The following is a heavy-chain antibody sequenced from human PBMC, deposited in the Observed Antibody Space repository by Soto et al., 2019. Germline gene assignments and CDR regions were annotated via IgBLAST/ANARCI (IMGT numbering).Heavy chain of an antibody. Sequence: PGGSXRLSCSSAVWSFITQCMQLFRQAPGKGLVWVSRINGDGRQTTYADSVNGRLNISRENAKKTLYLQMNNLRVEDTDVYYCEGDYSHASSLAGDYWGQGPLVTVYS. J-gene: IGHJ4*02. CDR2: INGDGRQT. V-gene: IGHV3-74*01. CDR1: VWSFITQC. CDR3: EGDYSHASSLAGDY. D-gene: IGHD3-22*01.